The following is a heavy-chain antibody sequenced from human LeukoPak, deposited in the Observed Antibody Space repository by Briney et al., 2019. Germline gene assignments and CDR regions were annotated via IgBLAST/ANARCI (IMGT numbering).Heavy chain of an antibody. V-gene: IGHV1-2*02. D-gene: IGHD6-19*01. CDR2: INPNSGGT. CDR1: GYTFTGHY. J-gene: IGHJ5*02. CDR3: ARSSGWSKYWFDP. Sequence: ASVKVSCKASGYTFTGHYMHWVRQAPGQGLEWMGWINPNSGGTNYAQKFQGRVTMTRDTSTSTAYMELSRLRSDDTAVYYCARSSGWSKYWFDPWGQGTLVTVSS.